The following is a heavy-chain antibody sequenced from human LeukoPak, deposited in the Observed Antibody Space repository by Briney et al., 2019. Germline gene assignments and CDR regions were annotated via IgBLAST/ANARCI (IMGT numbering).Heavy chain of an antibody. CDR3: AKRGMTTIKEGFDY. J-gene: IGHJ4*02. V-gene: IGHV3-23*01. Sequence: GGSLRLSCAAPGFTFSNSAMSWVRQAPGKGLDWVSAVSDIGRSTYYAESVKGRFTISRDNSKNTLYLHMNSLRAEDTAVYYCAKRGMTTIKEGFDYWGQGTLVTVSS. D-gene: IGHD5-24*01. CDR2: VSDIGRST. CDR1: GFTFSNSA.